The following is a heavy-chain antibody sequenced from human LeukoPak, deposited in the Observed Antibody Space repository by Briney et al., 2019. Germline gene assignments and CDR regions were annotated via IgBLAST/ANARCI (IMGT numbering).Heavy chain of an antibody. J-gene: IGHJ3*02. Sequence: SETLSLTCAVYGGSFSGYYWSWIRQPPGKGLEWIGEINHSGSTNHNPSLKSRATISVDTSKNQFSLKLSSVTAADMAVYYCARFIVVVTATAFDIWGQGTMVTVSS. V-gene: IGHV4-34*04. CDR1: GGSFSGYY. D-gene: IGHD2-21*02. CDR3: ARFIVVVTATAFDI. CDR2: INHSGST.